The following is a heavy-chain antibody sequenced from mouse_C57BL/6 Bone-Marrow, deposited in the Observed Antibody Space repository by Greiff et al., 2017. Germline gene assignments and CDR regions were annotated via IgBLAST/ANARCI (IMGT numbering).Heavy chain of an antibody. J-gene: IGHJ1*03. V-gene: IGHV1-63*01. Sequence: QVQLKESGAELVRPGTSVKMSCKASGYTFTNYWMGWAKQRPGHGLEWIGDLYPGGGSTNYNEKFKGKATLTADKSSSPAYMQVSSLTSEDSAIYYCARSSSYSYWYFDVWGTGTTVTVSS. D-gene: IGHD1-1*01. CDR1: GYTFTNYW. CDR3: ARSSSYSYWYFDV. CDR2: LYPGGGST.